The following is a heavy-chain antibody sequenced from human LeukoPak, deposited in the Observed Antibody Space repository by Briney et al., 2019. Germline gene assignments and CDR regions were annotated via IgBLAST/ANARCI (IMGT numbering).Heavy chain of an antibody. CDR1: GGTFSSYA. V-gene: IGHV1-69*05. CDR2: IIPIFGTA. D-gene: IGHD6-19*01. CDR3: ARSIAVAGTPPDY. Sequence: ASVKVSCKASGGTFSSYAISWVRQAPGQGLEWMGGIIPIFGTANYAQKFRGRVTITTDESTSTAYMELSSLRSEDTAVYYCARSIAVAGTPPDYWGQGTLVTVYS. J-gene: IGHJ4*02.